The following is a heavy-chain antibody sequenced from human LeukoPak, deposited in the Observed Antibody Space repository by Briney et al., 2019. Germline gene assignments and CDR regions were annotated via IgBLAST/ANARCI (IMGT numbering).Heavy chain of an antibody. V-gene: IGHV3-23*01. CDR2: ISGSGGST. CDR3: AKDSGVFGGPFDF. CDR1: GFTFSSYA. J-gene: IGHJ4*02. Sequence: RPGGSLRLSCAASGFTFSSYAMSWVRQAPGKGLKWVSAISGSGGSTYYADSVKGPFTISRDNSKNTLYLQMNSLRAGDAGVYWCAKDSGVFGGPFDFWGQGTLVTVSS. D-gene: IGHD3-10*01.